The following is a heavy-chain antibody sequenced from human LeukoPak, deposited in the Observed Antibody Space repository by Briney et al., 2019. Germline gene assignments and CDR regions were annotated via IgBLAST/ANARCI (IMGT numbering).Heavy chain of an antibody. CDR2: INPHSGGT. D-gene: IGHD3-9*01. CDR1: GYTFSDNY. Sequence: ASVKASCKASGYTFSDNYIHWVRQAPGQGLEWMGWINPHSGGTNYGENFQGRVTLTRDTSISTAYMDLSSLISDDTAVYYCAREFMRLTAFDIWGQGTMVTVSS. CDR3: AREFMRLTAFDI. J-gene: IGHJ3*02. V-gene: IGHV1-2*02.